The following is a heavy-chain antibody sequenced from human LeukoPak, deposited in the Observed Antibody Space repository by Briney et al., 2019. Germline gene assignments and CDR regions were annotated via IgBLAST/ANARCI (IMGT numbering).Heavy chain of an antibody. CDR2: INPNSGGT. D-gene: IGHD5-12*01. J-gene: IGHJ4*02. CDR3: ARVNQGGGYSGYGANY. CDR1: GYTFTDYY. V-gene: IGHV1-2*02. Sequence: ASVKVSCKASGYTFTDYYMHWVRQAPGQGLEWMGWINPNSGGTNYAQKFQGRVTMTRDTSISTAYMELSRLRSDDTAVYYCARVNQGGGYSGYGANYWGQGTLVTVSS.